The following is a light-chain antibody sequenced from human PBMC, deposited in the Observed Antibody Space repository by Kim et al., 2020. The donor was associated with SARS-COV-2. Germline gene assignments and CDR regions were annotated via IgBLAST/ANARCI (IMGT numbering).Light chain of an antibody. Sequence: SPLPASVGDRVTITCRATQYVTRGLAWYQQKPGSAPKLLIYDASTLDRGVPSRFRGSGSGTEFTLTINSLQPDDFASYYCQHRQTFGQGTKVDIK. J-gene: IGKJ1*01. CDR3: QHRQT. CDR2: DAS. V-gene: IGKV1-5*01. CDR1: QYVTRG.